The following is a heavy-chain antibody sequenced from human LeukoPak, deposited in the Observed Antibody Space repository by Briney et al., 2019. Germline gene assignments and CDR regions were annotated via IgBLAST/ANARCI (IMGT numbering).Heavy chain of an antibody. CDR3: ARAMVEMATIPWV. CDR2: VSYDGSNK. CDR1: GFTFSSYA. Sequence: GRSLRLSCAASGFTFSSYAMHWVRQAPGKGLEWVAVVSYDGSNKYYADPVKGRFTISRDNSKNTLYLQMNSLRAEDTAVYYCARAMVEMATIPWVWGQGTLVTVSS. J-gene: IGHJ4*02. V-gene: IGHV3-30-3*01. D-gene: IGHD5-24*01.